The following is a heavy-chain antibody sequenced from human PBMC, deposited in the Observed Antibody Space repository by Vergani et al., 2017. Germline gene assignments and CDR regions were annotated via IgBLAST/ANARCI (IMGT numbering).Heavy chain of an antibody. D-gene: IGHD1-26*01. J-gene: IGHJ4*02. Sequence: EVQLVETGGGLIQPGGSLRLSCAASGFTVSSNYMSWVRQAPGKGLEWVSVIYGGGSTYYADSVKGRFTISRDNSKNTLYLQMNSLRAEDTAVYYCAKDKSGSYPTYFDYWGQGTLVTVSS. CDR3: AKDKSGSYPTYFDY. CDR2: IYGGGST. V-gene: IGHV3-53*02. CDR1: GFTVSSNY.